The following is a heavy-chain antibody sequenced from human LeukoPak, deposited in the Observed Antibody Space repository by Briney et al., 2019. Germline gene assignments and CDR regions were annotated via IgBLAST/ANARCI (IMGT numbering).Heavy chain of an antibody. CDR3: ARRQGGSYDY. CDR1: GFDFGSFG. Sequence: PGRSLRLSCAASGFDFGSFGMHWVRQAPGGGLEWVAVLWNDGSKSYYGDFAKGRFTISRDNSMNKLYLQMNSLRDEDTAVYYCARRQGGSYDYWGQGTLVTVSS. D-gene: IGHD1-26*01. V-gene: IGHV3-33*01. J-gene: IGHJ4*02. CDR2: LWNDGSKS.